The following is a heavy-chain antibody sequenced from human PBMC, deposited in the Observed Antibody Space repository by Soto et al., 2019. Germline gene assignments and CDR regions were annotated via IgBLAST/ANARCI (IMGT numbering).Heavy chain of an antibody. D-gene: IGHD5-18*01. CDR1: GFMFSAYW. CDR2: IHGDGGKI. V-gene: IGHV3-7*01. Sequence: EVHLVESGGGLVQPGGSLRLSCAASGFMFSAYWMSWVRQAPGKGLEWVANIHGDGGKIYYVDSVKGRFTISRDNAKRSQYLQMNSLRAEDTAVYYCARDFYGGYTYGPGDYWGQGALVAVSS. CDR3: ARDFYGGYTYGPGDY. J-gene: IGHJ4*02.